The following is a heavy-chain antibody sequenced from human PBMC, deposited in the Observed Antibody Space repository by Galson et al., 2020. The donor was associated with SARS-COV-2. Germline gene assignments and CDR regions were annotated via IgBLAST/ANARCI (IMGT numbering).Heavy chain of an antibody. CDR3: ARFVSGGRIPIFGIVGSYWYFDL. CDR1: GFTLSDHY. D-gene: IGHD3-3*01. CDR2: ISTSSNTI. V-gene: IGHV3-11*01. Sequence: PGGSLRLSCAASGFTLSDHYMSWIRQAPGKGLEWISYISTSSNTIYYADSVKGRFTISRDNAKNSLYLQMNSLRTEDTAVYYCARFVSGGRIPIFGIVGSYWYFDLWGRGTLVTVSS. J-gene: IGHJ2*01.